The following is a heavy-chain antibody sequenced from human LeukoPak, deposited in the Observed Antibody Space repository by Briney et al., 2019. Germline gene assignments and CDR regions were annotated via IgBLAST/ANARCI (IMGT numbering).Heavy chain of an antibody. V-gene: IGHV5-51*01. CDR1: GYSFTSYW. D-gene: IGHD1-26*01. Sequence: HGESLKISCKGSGYSFTSYWIGWVRQMPGKGLEWMGIIYPGDSDTRYSPSFQGQVTISADKSISTAYLQWSSLTASDTAMYYCARQHRSIVGAPGYWGQGTLVTVSS. J-gene: IGHJ4*02. CDR2: IYPGDSDT. CDR3: ARQHRSIVGAPGY.